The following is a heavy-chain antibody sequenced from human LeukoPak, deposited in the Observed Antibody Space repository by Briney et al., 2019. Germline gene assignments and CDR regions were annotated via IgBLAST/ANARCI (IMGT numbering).Heavy chain of an antibody. CDR1: GYTFINYG. CDR2: INAGDGNT. Sequence: ASVKVSCKASGYTFINYGMHWVRQGPGQRLEWMGWINAGDGNTQYSQKFQGRVTITGDTSASTAYMELSSLRSEDTAVYYCARGPLRRWYHSSGVISHYGMDVWGQGTTVTVSS. CDR3: ARGPLRRWYHSSGVISHYGMDV. J-gene: IGHJ6*02. D-gene: IGHD6-13*01. V-gene: IGHV1-3*01.